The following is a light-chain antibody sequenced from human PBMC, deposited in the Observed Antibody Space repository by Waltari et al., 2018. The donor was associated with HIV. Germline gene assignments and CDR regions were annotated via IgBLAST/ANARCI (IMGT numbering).Light chain of an antibody. J-gene: IGLJ2*01. Sequence: QSALTQPASVSGSPGQSITISCTGTRSALGGSTYCSWDQPPPGNAPKLRIYDFSNRPSVVSNRFSGSKSGNTASLTISGLQAGDVADYYCSSYTTGSKLIFGGGTKLTVL. CDR3: SSYTTGSKLI. CDR1: RSALGGSTY. V-gene: IGLV2-14*03. CDR2: DFS.